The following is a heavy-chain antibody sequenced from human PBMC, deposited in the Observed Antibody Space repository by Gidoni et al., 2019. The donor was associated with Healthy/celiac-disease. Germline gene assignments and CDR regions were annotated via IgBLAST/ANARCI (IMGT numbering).Heavy chain of an antibody. CDR1: GFTFRSYS. CDR2: MSSSSSYI. J-gene: IGHJ6*02. V-gene: IGHV3-21*01. Sequence: EVQLVESGGGLVKPGGSLRLSCAASGFTFRSYSMNWVRQAPGTGREGFSSMSSSSSYIYYAGSVKGRFTISRDNAKNSLYLQMNSLRAEDTAVYYCARDKAVAGTGYYGMDVWGQGTTVTVSS. CDR3: ARDKAVAGTGYYGMDV. D-gene: IGHD6-19*01.